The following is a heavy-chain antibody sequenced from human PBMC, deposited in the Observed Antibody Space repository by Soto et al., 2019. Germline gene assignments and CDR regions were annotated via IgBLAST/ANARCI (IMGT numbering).Heavy chain of an antibody. CDR2: ISGTGGST. V-gene: IGHV3-23*01. J-gene: IGHJ5*02. CDR1: GFTFSSYA. CDR3: AKGIGGSEWLGP. Sequence: GSLRLSCAASGFTFSSYAMSWVRQAPGKGLEWVSSISGTGGSTYYADSVKGRFTISRDNSKNTLYLQMNSLKTEDTAVYYGAKGIGGSEWLGPWGQGTLVTVSS. D-gene: IGHD5-12*01.